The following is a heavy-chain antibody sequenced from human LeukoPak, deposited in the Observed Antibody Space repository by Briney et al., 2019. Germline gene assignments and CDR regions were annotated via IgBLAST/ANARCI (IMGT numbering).Heavy chain of an antibody. CDR1: GYTFTSYD. V-gene: IGHV1-8*01. CDR3: ARTPRGGNSGNFDY. Sequence: ASVKVSCKASGYTFTSYDINGVRQATGQELEWMGWMNPNSGNTGYAQKFQRRVTMTRNTSISTAYMELSSLRSEDTAVYYCARTPRGGNSGNFDYWGQGTLITVSS. CDR2: MNPNSGNT. J-gene: IGHJ4*02. D-gene: IGHD4-23*01.